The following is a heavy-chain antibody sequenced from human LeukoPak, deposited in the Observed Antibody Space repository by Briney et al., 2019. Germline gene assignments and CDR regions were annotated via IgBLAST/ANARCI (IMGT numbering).Heavy chain of an antibody. Sequence: PSETLSLTCTVSGASVSSGSYYWSWIRQPPGKGLEWIGYVYDSGSTNYNPSLKSRVTISVDTSKNQFSLKLSSVTAADTAVYYCARGGDYGDYVVGYWGQGTLVTVSS. CDR3: ARGGDYGDYVVGY. D-gene: IGHD4-17*01. CDR1: GASVSSGSYY. V-gene: IGHV4-61*01. J-gene: IGHJ4*02. CDR2: VYDSGST.